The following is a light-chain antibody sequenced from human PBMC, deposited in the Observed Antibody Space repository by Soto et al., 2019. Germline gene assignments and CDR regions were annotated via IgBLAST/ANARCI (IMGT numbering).Light chain of an antibody. Sequence: DIQMTQSPTSLAASVGDRVTITCQASKDLTNYLNWYQQKPGEAPKLLIYDTTTLEEGVPTRFSGGGSGTAFTFTINGLQPEDAAIYFCQQYVNLPYTFGQGTKLEIK. CDR1: KDLTNY. CDR3: QQYVNLPYT. CDR2: DTT. J-gene: IGKJ2*01. V-gene: IGKV1-33*01.